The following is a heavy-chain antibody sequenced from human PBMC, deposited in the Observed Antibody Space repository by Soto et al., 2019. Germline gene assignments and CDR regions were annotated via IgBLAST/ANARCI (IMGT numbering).Heavy chain of an antibody. CDR2: MSSSGVTV. Sequence: SLRLSCAGSEFTFSDYYMIWIRQAPGQGLEWVSYMSSSGVTVFYADSVKGRFTISRDNAKNSLYLQMYSLRAEDSAVYYCARNTISAAGADYYGLDVWGQGTTVTVSS. CDR1: EFTFSDYY. J-gene: IGHJ6*02. CDR3: ARNTISAAGADYYGLDV. V-gene: IGHV3-11*01. D-gene: IGHD6-13*01.